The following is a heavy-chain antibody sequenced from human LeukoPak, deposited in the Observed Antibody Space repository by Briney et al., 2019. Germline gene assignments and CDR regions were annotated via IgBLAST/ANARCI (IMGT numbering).Heavy chain of an antibody. CDR3: ARDWYNWNDDWFDP. J-gene: IGHJ5*02. V-gene: IGHV3-21*01. CDR2: ISSSSSYI. D-gene: IGHD1-20*01. CDR1: GFTFSSYG. Sequence: GRSLRLSCTASGFTFSSYGMHWVRQAPGKGLEWVSSISSSSSYIYYADSVKGRFTISRDNAKNSLYLQMNSLRAEDTAVYYCARDWYNWNDDWFDPWGQGTLVTVSS.